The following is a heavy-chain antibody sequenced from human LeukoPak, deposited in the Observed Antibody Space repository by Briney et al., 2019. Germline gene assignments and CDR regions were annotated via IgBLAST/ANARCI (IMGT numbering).Heavy chain of an antibody. Sequence: YPSETLSLTCTVSGGSISSYYWSWIRQPPGKGLEWIGYIYYSGSTNYNPSLKSRVTISVDTSKNQFSLKLSSVTAADTAAYYCARHVNWGSVSIDWYFDLWGRGTLVTVSS. CDR1: GGSISSYY. CDR3: ARHVNWGSVSIDWYFDL. J-gene: IGHJ2*01. D-gene: IGHD7-27*01. CDR2: IYYSGST. V-gene: IGHV4-59*08.